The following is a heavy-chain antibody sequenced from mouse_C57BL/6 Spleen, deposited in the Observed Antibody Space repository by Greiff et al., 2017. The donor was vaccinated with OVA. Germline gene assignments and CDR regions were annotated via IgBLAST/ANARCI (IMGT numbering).Heavy chain of an antibody. D-gene: IGHD1-1*01. J-gene: IGHJ2*01. CDR2: INPNYGTT. CDR1: GYSFTDSN. V-gene: IGHV1-39*01. Sequence: EVQLQQSGPELVKPGASVKISCKASGYSFTDSNMNWVKQSNGKSLEWIGVINPNYGTTSYNQKFKGKATLTVDQSSSTAYMQLNRLTSEDSAVYYCAHSDGSSSSYYFDYCGQGTTLTVSS. CDR3: AHSDGSSSSYYFDY.